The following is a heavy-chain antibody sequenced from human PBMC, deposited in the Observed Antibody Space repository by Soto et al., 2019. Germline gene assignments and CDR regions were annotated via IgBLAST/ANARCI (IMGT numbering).Heavy chain of an antibody. CDR3: ARASSTRGYSYGYWFDP. J-gene: IGHJ5*02. CDR1: GGSISSGGYY. Sequence: NPSETLSLTCTVSGGSISSGGYYWSWIRQHPGKGLEWIGYIYYSGSTYYNPSLKSRVTISVDTSKNQFSLKLSSVTAADTAVYYCARASSTRGYSYGYWFDPWGQGTPVTVSS. D-gene: IGHD5-18*01. V-gene: IGHV4-31*03. CDR2: IYYSGST.